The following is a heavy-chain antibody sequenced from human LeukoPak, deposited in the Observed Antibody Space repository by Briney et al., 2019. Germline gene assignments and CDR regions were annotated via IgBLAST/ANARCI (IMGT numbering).Heavy chain of an antibody. Sequence: GASVKVSCKASGYTFTSYAISWVRQAPGQGLEWMGGIIPIFGTANYAQKFQGRVTITADESTSTAYMELSSLRSEDTAVYYCARGLLWFGEQRYYYYYMDVWGKGTTVTISS. V-gene: IGHV1-69*13. CDR3: ARGLLWFGEQRYYYYYMDV. J-gene: IGHJ6*03. D-gene: IGHD3-10*01. CDR1: GYTFTSYA. CDR2: IIPIFGTA.